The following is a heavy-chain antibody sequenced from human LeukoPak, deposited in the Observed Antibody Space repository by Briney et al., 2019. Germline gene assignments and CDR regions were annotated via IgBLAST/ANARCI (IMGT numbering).Heavy chain of an antibody. J-gene: IGHJ4*02. CDR3: ARGPNSNWSGLDF. CDR1: GFTFSSYW. CDR2: ISPTGSTT. Sequence: GGSLRLSCAASGFTFSSYWMHWARQLPGKGLVWVSRISPTGSTTSYADSVKGRFTVSRDNAKNTLYLQVNNLRAEDTAVYYCARGPNSNWSGLDFWGQGTLLTVSS. D-gene: IGHD6-6*01. V-gene: IGHV3-74*01.